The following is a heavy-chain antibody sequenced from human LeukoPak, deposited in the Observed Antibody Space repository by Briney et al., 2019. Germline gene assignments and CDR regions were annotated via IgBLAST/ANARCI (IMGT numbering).Heavy chain of an antibody. D-gene: IGHD6-19*01. J-gene: IGHJ4*02. CDR3: ARVSGSGWYYFDH. Sequence: PSETLSLTCTVSGGSSTNYFWSWVRQSPGKGVEWVGYIYNSGNTNYNPSLKSRVTISRDMSRNQFSLKLRSVTVADTAVYYCARVSGSGWYYFDHWGQGTLVTVSS. CDR1: GGSSTNYF. V-gene: IGHV4-59*01. CDR2: IYNSGNT.